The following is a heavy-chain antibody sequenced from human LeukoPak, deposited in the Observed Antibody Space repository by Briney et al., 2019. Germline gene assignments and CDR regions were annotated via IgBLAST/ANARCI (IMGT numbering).Heavy chain of an antibody. D-gene: IGHD3-22*01. CDR1: GFTFGTFG. CDR2: ISYDGSNE. CDR3: AKSEVYYFGTSGGFDY. V-gene: IGHV3-30*18. Sequence: GGSLRLSCAASGFTFGTFGMHWVRQAPGKGLEWVAFISYDGSNEYAADSVKGRFTISRDNSENTVYLQMNSLGAEDTAVYYCAKSEVYYFGTSGGFDYWGQGTLVTVSS. J-gene: IGHJ4*02.